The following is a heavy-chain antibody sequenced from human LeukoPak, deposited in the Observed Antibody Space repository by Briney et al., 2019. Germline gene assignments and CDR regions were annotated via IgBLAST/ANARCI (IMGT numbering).Heavy chain of an antibody. CDR3: ARAYYYDSSGYFLNWFDP. J-gene: IGHJ5*02. CDR2: ISAYNGNT. Sequence: ASVKVSCKASGYTFTSYGISWVRQAPGQGLEWMGWISAYNGNTNYARKLQGRVTMTTDTSTSTAYMELRSLRSDDTAVYYCARAYYYDSSGYFLNWFDPWGQGTLVTVSS. CDR1: GYTFTSYG. D-gene: IGHD3-22*01. V-gene: IGHV1-18*01.